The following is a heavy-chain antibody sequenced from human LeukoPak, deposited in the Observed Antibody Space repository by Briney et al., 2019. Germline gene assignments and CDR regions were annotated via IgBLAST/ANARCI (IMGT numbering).Heavy chain of an antibody. CDR2: IYTSGST. D-gene: IGHD6-19*01. J-gene: IGHJ5*02. CDR1: GGSISSSSYY. CDR3: ARGIPVAGSNWFDP. V-gene: IGHV4-61*02. Sequence: SETLSLTCTVSGGSISSSSYYWSWIRQPAGKGLEWIGRIYTSGSTNYNPSLKSRVTMSVDMSKNQFSLKLSSATAADTAVYYCARGIPVAGSNWFDPWGQGILVTVSS.